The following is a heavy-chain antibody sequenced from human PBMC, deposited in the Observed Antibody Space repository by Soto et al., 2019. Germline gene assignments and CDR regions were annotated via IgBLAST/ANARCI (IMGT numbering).Heavy chain of an antibody. CDR2: ISWNSGSI. Sequence: PGGSLRLSCAASGFTFDDYAMHWVRQAPGKGLEWVSGISWNSGSIGYADSVKGRFTISRDNAKNSLYLQMNSLRAEDTDLYYCTLRFLEWLKAGPENYYYMDVWGKGTTVTVSS. CDR3: TLRFLEWLKAGPENYYYMDV. CDR1: GFTFDDYA. D-gene: IGHD3-3*01. V-gene: IGHV3-9*01. J-gene: IGHJ6*03.